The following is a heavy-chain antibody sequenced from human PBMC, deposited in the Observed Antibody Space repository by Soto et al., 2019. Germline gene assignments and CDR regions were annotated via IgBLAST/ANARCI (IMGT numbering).Heavy chain of an antibody. CDR3: TSRRVVVPAAIRRWFDP. J-gene: IGHJ5*02. CDR2: IKSKTDGGTT. Sequence: GGSLRLSCAASGFTFSNAWMNWVRQAPGKGLEWVGRIKSKTDGGTTDYAAPVKGRFTISRDDSKNTLYLQMNSLKTEDTAVYYCTSRRVVVPAAIRRWFDPWGQGTLVTVSS. D-gene: IGHD2-2*01. CDR1: GFTFSNAW. V-gene: IGHV3-15*07.